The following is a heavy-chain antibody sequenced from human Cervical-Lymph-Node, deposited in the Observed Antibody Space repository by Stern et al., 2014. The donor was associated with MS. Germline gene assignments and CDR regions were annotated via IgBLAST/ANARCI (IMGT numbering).Heavy chain of an antibody. CDR1: GYTFINYN. CDR3: ARDLEEDMDV. V-gene: IGHV1-46*03. J-gene: IGHJ6*02. Sequence: VQLVESGAEVKKPGASVKVSCKASGYTFINYNMHWVRQAPGQGLEWMGMINPRGGSTSYAQKFQGRVTMVRDTSTSTIYMELSSLRSEDTAVYYCARDLEEDMDVWGQGTTVTVSS. CDR2: INPRGGST.